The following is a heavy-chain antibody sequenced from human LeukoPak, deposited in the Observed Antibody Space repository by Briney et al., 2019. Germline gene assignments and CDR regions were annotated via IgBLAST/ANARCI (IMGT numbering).Heavy chain of an antibody. CDR3: ARGRTSNYYGSGSYSYAFDI. CDR1: GGSISSYY. CDR2: IYYSGST. V-gene: IGHV4-59*01. D-gene: IGHD3-10*01. J-gene: IGHJ3*02. Sequence: PSETLSLTCTVSGGSISSYYWSWIRQPPGKGLEWIGYIYYSGSTNYNPSLKSRVTISVDTSKNQFSLKLSSVTAADTAVYYCARGRTSNYYGSGSYSYAFDIWGQGTMVTVSS.